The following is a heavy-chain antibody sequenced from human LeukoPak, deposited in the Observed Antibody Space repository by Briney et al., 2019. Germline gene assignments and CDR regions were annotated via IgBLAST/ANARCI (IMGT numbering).Heavy chain of an antibody. V-gene: IGHV3-23*01. CDR3: AKQGEIVVVPAAMHS. D-gene: IGHD2-2*01. CDR2: ISGSGGST. Sequence: GGSLRLSCAASGFTFSSYAMSWVRQAPGKGLEWVSAISGSGGSTYYADSVKGRFTISRDNSKNTLYLQMNSLRAEDTAVYYCAKQGEIVVVPAAMHSWGQGTLVTVSS. CDR1: GFTFSSYA. J-gene: IGHJ4*02.